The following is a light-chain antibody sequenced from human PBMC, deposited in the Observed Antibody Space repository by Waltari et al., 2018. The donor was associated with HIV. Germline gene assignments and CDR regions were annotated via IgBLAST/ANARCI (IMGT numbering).Light chain of an antibody. CDR2: EVN. CDR1: SSAVGRYAY. J-gene: IGLJ2*01. V-gene: IGLV2-8*01. Sequence: QSALTQPPSASGSLGQSVTISCTGSSSAVGRYAYASWYQQHPGQAPKLLIFEVNKRPSGVPDRFSGSKSGNTASLTVSGLQAEDEAEYSCSSYAGINPVIFGGGTTLTVL. CDR3: SSYAGINPVI.